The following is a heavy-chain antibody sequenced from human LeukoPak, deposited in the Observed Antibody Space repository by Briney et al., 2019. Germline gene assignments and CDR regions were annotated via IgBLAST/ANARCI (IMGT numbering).Heavy chain of an antibody. V-gene: IGHV3-30*04. CDR2: ISYDGSNK. CDR3: ARDSHTKTTVVTPGY. J-gene: IGHJ4*02. Sequence: GRSLRLSCAASGFTFSSYAMHWVRQAPGKGLEWVAVISYDGSNKYYADSVKGRFTISRDNSKNTLYLQVNSLRAEDTAVYYCARDSHTKTTVVTPGYWGQGTLVTVSS. D-gene: IGHD4-23*01. CDR1: GFTFSSYA.